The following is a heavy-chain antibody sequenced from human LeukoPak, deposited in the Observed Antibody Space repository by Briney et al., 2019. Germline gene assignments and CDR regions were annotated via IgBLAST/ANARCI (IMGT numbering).Heavy chain of an antibody. CDR1: GFTFSSYA. V-gene: IGHV3-23*01. CDR2: ISASDDST. J-gene: IGHJ4*02. CDR3: AKDLYGDYVGDY. D-gene: IGHD4-17*01. Sequence: PGGSLRLSCAASGFTFSSYAMSWVRQAPGKGLGWVSTISASDDSTFYADSVKGRFTISRDNSKNTLYLQMNSLRAEDTAVYFCAKDLYGDYVGDYWGQGTLVTVSS.